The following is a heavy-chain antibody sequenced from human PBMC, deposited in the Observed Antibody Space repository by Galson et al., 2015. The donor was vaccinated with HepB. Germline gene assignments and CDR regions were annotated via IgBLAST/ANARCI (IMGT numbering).Heavy chain of an antibody. CDR3: ARELARAWRRGSWYSSPDY. CDR1: GFTFSSYG. D-gene: IGHD6-13*01. V-gene: IGHV3-33*08. J-gene: IGHJ4*02. Sequence: SLRLSCAASGFTFSSYGMHWVRQAPGKGLEWVAVIWYDGSNKYYADSVKGRLTISRDNSKNTLYLQMNSLRAEDTAVYYCARELARAWRRGSWYSSPDYWGQGTLVTVS. CDR2: IWYDGSNK.